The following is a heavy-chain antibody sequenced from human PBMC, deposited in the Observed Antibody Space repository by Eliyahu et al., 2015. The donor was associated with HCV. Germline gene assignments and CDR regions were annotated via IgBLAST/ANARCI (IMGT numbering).Heavy chain of an antibody. Sequence: EVQLLESGGDLVQPGGSLRLSCAASGFTFNGYAMGWVRQAPGKGLEWVSAISYSGGSTYYADSVKGRFTISRDNSKNTLYLQMNSLRAEDTAVYYCAKLSGGGDAFDIWGQGTMVTVSS. D-gene: IGHD2-8*02. V-gene: IGHV3-23*01. J-gene: IGHJ3*02. CDR3: AKLSGGGDAFDI. CDR2: ISYSGGST. CDR1: GFTFNGYA.